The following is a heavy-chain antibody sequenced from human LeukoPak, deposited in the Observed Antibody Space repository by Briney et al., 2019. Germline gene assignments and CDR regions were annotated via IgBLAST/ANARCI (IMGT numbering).Heavy chain of an antibody. Sequence: GGSLRLSCVASGFTLSSCAMSWVRQAPGKGLEWVSAISVNGIDTEYADSVKGRFTISRDTSKNTLYLQMNSLRAEDTAVYYCAKCSRNCCLSWFDLWGQGTLVIVSS. J-gene: IGHJ5*02. D-gene: IGHD2-21*01. V-gene: IGHV3-23*01. CDR3: AKCSRNCCLSWFDL. CDR1: GFTLSSCA. CDR2: ISVNGIDT.